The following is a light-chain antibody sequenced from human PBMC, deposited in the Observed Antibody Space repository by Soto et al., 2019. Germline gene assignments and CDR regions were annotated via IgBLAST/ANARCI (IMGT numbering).Light chain of an antibody. CDR1: SSDVGGDNY. Sequence: QSALAQPPSASGSLGQSVTISCTGTSSDVGGDNYVSWYQQYQGRAPKLMIYEVTKRPSGVPDRCSGSKSGNTASLTVTGVQAEDEADYYCSSYAASNNFYFVFGGGTKLTVL. J-gene: IGLJ3*02. V-gene: IGLV2-8*01. CDR3: SSYAASNNFYFV. CDR2: EVT.